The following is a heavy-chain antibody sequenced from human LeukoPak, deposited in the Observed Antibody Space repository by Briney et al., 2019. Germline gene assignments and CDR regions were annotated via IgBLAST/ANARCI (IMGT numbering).Heavy chain of an antibody. CDR2: IYSGGST. Sequence: GGSLRLSCAASGFTFSSDWMSSVRQAPGKGLEWVSVIYSGGSTYYADSVKGRFTISRDNSKNTLYLQMNSLRAEDTAVYYCARWELLKWFDPWGQGTLVTVSS. D-gene: IGHD1-26*01. J-gene: IGHJ5*02. CDR3: ARWELLKWFDP. V-gene: IGHV3-53*01. CDR1: GFTFSSDW.